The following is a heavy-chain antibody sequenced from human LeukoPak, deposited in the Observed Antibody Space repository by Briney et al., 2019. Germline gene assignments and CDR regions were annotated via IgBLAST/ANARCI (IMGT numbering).Heavy chain of an antibody. D-gene: IGHD4-23*01. CDR2: ISVSGGNT. Sequence: PGGSLRLSCAASGFTFSSYAMSWVRQAPGKGLEWVSAISVSGGNTYYADSVKGRFTISRDNSKNMLYLQMNSLRAEDTAVYYCARGDRMSRVAPLLDYWGQGTLDTVSS. V-gene: IGHV3-23*01. J-gene: IGHJ4*02. CDR3: ARGDRMSRVAPLLDY. CDR1: GFTFSSYA.